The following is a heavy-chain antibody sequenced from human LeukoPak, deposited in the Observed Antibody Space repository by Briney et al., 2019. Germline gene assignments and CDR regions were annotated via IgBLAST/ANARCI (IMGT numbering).Heavy chain of an antibody. V-gene: IGHV3-23*01. D-gene: IGHD3-16*02. CDR1: GFTFSSYG. CDR2: ISGSGGST. J-gene: IGHJ4*02. CDR3: ANRDVWGSYRYPGDFDY. Sequence: PGGSLRLSCAASGFTFSSYGMSWVRQAPGKGLEWVSAISGSGGSTHYADSVKGRFTISGDNSKNTLYLQMNSLRAEDTAVYYCANRDVWGSYRYPGDFDYWGQGTLVTVSS.